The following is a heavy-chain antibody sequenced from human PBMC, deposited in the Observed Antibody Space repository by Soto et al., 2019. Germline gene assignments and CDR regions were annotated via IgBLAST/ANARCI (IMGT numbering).Heavy chain of an antibody. J-gene: IGHJ4*02. D-gene: IGHD5-18*01. Sequence: GGSLRLSCAASGFTISNTYINWVRQAPGKGLEWVSVIYPGGSTYYADSVKCRFTISRDNSKNTLYFEMNSLRAEDAAVYYCARSYSYPYYFDYWGQGT. CDR3: ARSYSYPYYFDY. CDR1: GFTISNTY. V-gene: IGHV3-66*01. CDR2: IYPGGST.